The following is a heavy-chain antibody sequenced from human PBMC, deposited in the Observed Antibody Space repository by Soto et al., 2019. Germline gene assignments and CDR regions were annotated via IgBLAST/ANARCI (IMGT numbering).Heavy chain of an antibody. J-gene: IGHJ4*02. CDR1: GFTFTKSA. CDR2: ISGSGVRT. CDR3: AKDHPDSGDLGPFDS. Sequence: DVQLLESGGGLVQPGGSLRLSCAASGFTFTKSAMNWVRQAPGKGLEWVAAISGSGVRTYYADSVQGRFNISRDNARNTVTLQMNSLRLEDTALYYCAKDHPDSGDLGPFDSWGQGDLVTVSS. V-gene: IGHV3-23*01. D-gene: IGHD1-26*01.